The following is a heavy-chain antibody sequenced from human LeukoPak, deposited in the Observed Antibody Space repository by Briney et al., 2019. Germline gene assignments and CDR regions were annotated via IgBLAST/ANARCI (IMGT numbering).Heavy chain of an antibody. Sequence: ASVKVSCKASGYTFTSYYMHWVRQAPRQGLEWMGIINPSGGSTSYAQKFQGRVTMTRDTSTSTVYMELSSLRSEDTAVYYCARDFIPRTGDPGWYFDLWGRGTLVTVSS. J-gene: IGHJ2*01. V-gene: IGHV1-46*01. D-gene: IGHD7-27*01. CDR3: ARDFIPRTGDPGWYFDL. CDR1: GYTFTSYY. CDR2: INPSGGST.